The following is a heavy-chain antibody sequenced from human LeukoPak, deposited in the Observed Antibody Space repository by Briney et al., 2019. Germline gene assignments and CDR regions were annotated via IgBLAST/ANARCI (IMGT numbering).Heavy chain of an antibody. V-gene: IGHV1-69*05. CDR2: IITIFGTA. Sequence: EASVKVSCKASGGTFSSYAISWVRQAPGQGLEWMGGIITIFGTANYAQKFQGRVTITTDKSTSTAYMELSSLRSEDTAVYYCARWDGYDPETYYCYLDVWGKGTRVSVSS. CDR1: GGTFSSYA. D-gene: IGHD5-12*01. J-gene: IGHJ6*03. CDR3: ARWDGYDPETYYCYLDV.